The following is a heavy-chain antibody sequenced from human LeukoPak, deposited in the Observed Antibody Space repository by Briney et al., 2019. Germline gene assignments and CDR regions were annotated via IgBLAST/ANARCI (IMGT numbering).Heavy chain of an antibody. CDR1: GFTFSNYS. Sequence: GGSLRLSCAASGFTFSNYSMNWVRQAPGKGLEWVSYISSSSSTIYYADSVKGRFTISRDNAKNSLYLQMNSLRDEDTAVYYCAREERGGYSYGYLSFYFDYWGQGTLDTVSS. D-gene: IGHD5-18*01. CDR2: ISSSSSTI. J-gene: IGHJ4*02. CDR3: AREERGGYSYGYLSFYFDY. V-gene: IGHV3-48*02.